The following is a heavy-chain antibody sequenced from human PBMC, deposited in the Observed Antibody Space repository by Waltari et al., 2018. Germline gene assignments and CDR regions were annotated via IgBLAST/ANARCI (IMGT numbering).Heavy chain of an antibody. CDR1: GYTFTGYY. J-gene: IGHJ6*02. Sequence: QVQLVQSGAEVKKPGASVKVSCKASGYTFTGYYMHWVRQAPGQGLEWRGRTNPNSGGTNYAQEFEGRGTMTRDTSISTAYMELSRLRSDDTAVYYCARELGGSPGYGMDVWGQGTTVTVSS. CDR3: ARELGGSPGYGMDV. D-gene: IGHD3-16*01. V-gene: IGHV1-2*06. CDR2: TNPNSGGT.